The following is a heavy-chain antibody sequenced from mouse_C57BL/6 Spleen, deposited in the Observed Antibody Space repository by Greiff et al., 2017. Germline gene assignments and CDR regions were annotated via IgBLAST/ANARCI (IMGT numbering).Heavy chain of an antibody. CDR2: IEPETGGT. Sequence: QVQLKESGAELVRPGASVTLSCKASGYTFTDYEMHWVKQTPVHGLEWIGAIEPETGGTAYNQKFKGKAILTADKSSSTAYMELRSLTSEDSAVYYCTSRTLYYFDYWGQGTTLTVSS. J-gene: IGHJ2*01. V-gene: IGHV1-15*01. CDR1: GYTFTDYE. CDR3: TSRTLYYFDY.